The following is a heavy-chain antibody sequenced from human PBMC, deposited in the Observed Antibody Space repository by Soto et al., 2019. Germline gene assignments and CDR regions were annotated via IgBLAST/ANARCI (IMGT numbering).Heavy chain of an antibody. CDR1: GYTFTSYA. J-gene: IGHJ6*03. CDR3: AREWGDCSSTSCYVSYYYYYMDV. V-gene: IGHV1-3*01. D-gene: IGHD2-2*01. Sequence: QVQLVQSGAEVKKPGASVKVSCKASGYTFTSYAMHWVRQAPGQRLEWMGWINAGNGNTKYSQKFQGRDTITRDTSASTAYMELSSLRSEDTAVYYCAREWGDCSSTSCYVSYYYYYMDVWGKGTTVTVSS. CDR2: INAGNGNT.